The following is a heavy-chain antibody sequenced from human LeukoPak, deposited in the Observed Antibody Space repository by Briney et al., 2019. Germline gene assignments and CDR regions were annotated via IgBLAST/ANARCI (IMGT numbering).Heavy chain of an antibody. CDR2: ISGSGGST. J-gene: IGHJ4*02. D-gene: IGHD4-17*01. V-gene: IGHV3-23*01. CDR1: GFTFSRYA. Sequence: PGGSLRLSCAASGFTFSRYAMSWVRQAPGKGLEWVSAISGSGGSTYYADSVKGRFTLSRDNSKNTLYLQMNSLRAEDTAVYYCAKDSAGWAGDYDYFDYWGQGTLVTVSS. CDR3: AKDSAGWAGDYDYFDY.